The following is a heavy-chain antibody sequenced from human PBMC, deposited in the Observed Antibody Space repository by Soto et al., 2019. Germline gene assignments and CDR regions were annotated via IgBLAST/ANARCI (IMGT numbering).Heavy chain of an antibody. CDR2: IYYSGST. J-gene: IGHJ5*02. D-gene: IGHD1-26*01. V-gene: IGHV4-30-4*01. CDR3: ARVRVGATNNWFDP. CDR1: GGSISSGDYY. Sequence: SETLSLTCTVSGGSISSGDYYWSWIRQPPGKGLEWIGYIYYSGSTYYNPSLKGRVTISVDTSKNQFSLKLSSVTAADTAVYYCARVRVGATNNWFDPWGQGTLVTVSS.